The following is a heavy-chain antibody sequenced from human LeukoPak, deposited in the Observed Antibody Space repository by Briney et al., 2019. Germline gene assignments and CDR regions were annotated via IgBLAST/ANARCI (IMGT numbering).Heavy chain of an antibody. V-gene: IGHV3-30*18. D-gene: IGHD3-9*01. CDR1: GFSFSSYG. CDR2: ISYGGSNK. Sequence: GGSLRLSCAASGFSFSSYGMHWVRQAPGKGLEWVAVISYGGSNKYYADSVKGRFTISRDNSKNTLYLQMNSLRAEDTAVYYCAKSTEGLRYFDWLFPALDYWGQGTLVTVSS. J-gene: IGHJ4*02. CDR3: AKSTEGLRYFDWLFPALDY.